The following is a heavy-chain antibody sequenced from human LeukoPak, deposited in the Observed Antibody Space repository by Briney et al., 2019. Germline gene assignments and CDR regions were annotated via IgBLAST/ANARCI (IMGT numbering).Heavy chain of an antibody. Sequence: GGSLRLSCAASGFSFSTFSMNWVRQAPGKGLEWVSYIVSSSSTIYYADSVKGRFTISRDNAKNSLYLQMDSLRAEDTAVYYCATDSPETAAFDYWGQGTLVTVSS. CDR1: GFSFSTFS. D-gene: IGHD1-1*01. J-gene: IGHJ4*02. CDR3: ATDSPETAAFDY. CDR2: IVSSSSTI. V-gene: IGHV3-48*04.